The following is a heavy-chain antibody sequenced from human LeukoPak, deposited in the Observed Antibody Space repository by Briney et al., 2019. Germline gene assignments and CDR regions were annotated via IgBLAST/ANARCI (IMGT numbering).Heavy chain of an antibody. Sequence: SENLSLTCTVSGGSISSYYWSWIRQPPGKGLEWIGYIYTSGSTNYNPSLKSRVTISVDTSKNQFSLKLSSVTAADTAVYYCARYQLPHNWFDPWGQGTLVTVSS. CDR1: GGSISSYY. V-gene: IGHV4-4*09. J-gene: IGHJ5*02. CDR2: IYTSGST. CDR3: ARYQLPHNWFDP. D-gene: IGHD2-2*01.